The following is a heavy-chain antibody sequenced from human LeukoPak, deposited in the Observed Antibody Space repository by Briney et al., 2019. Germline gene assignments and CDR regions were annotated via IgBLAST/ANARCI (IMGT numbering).Heavy chain of an antibody. CDR1: GYTLTELS. J-gene: IGHJ4*02. V-gene: IGHV1-24*01. CDR2: FDPEDGET. CDR3: ARGPHWDPHFDY. Sequence: ASVKVSCKVSGYTLTELSMHWVRQAPGKGLEWMGGFDPEDGETIYAQKFQGRVTMTEDTSTDTAHMELSSLRSEDTAVYYCARGPHWDPHFDYWGQGTLVTVSS. D-gene: IGHD7-27*01.